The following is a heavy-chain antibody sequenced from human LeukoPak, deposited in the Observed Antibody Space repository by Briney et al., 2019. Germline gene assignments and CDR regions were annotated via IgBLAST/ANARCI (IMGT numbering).Heavy chain of an antibody. Sequence: PSETLSLTCTVSGGSNSSSSYYWGWTRQPPGKGLEWIGSIYYSGSTYYNPSLKSRVTISVDTSKNQFSLKLSSVTAADTAVYYCARDAYGSGHLDYWGQGTLVTVSS. CDR3: ARDAYGSGHLDY. J-gene: IGHJ4*02. CDR2: IYYSGST. D-gene: IGHD3-10*01. V-gene: IGHV4-39*07. CDR1: GGSNSSSSYY.